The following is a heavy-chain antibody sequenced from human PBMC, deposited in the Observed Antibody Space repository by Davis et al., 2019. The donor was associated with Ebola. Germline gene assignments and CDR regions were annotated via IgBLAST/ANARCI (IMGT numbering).Heavy chain of an antibody. V-gene: IGHV1-69*02. D-gene: IGHD5-18*01. Sequence: AASVKVSCKASGGTFSSYTISWVRQAPGQGLEWMGRIIPILGIANYAQKFQGRVTITADKSTSTAYMELSSLRSEDTAVYYCARRIGHSYGKGDYWGQGTLVTVSS. J-gene: IGHJ4*02. CDR1: GGTFSSYT. CDR3: ARRIGHSYGKGDY. CDR2: IIPILGIA.